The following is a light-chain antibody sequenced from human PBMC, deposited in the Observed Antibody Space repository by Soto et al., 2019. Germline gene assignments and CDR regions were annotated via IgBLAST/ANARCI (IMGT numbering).Light chain of an antibody. CDR3: QQSYSTPPGT. J-gene: IGKJ1*01. CDR1: QSISTY. Sequence: EIQMTKSPSSLSASVGDRVTITCRASQSISTYLIWYQQKPGKAPKLLIYATSSLQSGVPSRFSGSGSGTDFTLTISSLQPEDFATYYCQQSYSTPPGTFGQGTKVDIK. V-gene: IGKV1-39*01. CDR2: ATS.